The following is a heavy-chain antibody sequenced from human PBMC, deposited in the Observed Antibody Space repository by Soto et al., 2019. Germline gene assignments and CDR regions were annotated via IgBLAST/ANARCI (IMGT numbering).Heavy chain of an antibody. CDR1: GFTSSSYA. Sequence: GGSLRLSCAASGFTSSSYAMSWVRQAPGKGLEWVSAISGSGGSTYYADSVKGRFTISRDNSKNTLYLQMNSLRAEDTAVYYCAKDLRGSGWYYWFDPWGQGTLVTVSS. CDR3: AKDLRGSGWYYWFDP. CDR2: ISGSGGST. J-gene: IGHJ5*02. D-gene: IGHD6-19*01. V-gene: IGHV3-23*01.